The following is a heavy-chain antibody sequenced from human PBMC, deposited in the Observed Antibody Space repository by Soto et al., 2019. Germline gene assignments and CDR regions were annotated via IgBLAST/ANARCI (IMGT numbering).Heavy chain of an antibody. J-gene: IGHJ5*02. CDR2: INAGNGNT. CDR3: ARYRYNWNYQYNWFDP. D-gene: IGHD1-7*01. CDR1: GYTFTSYA. Sequence: ASVKVSCKGSGYTFTSYARHWLRQAPGQRLEWMGWINAGNGNTKYSQKFQGRVTITRDTSASTAYMELSSLRSEDTAVYYCARYRYNWNYQYNWFDPWGQGTLVTVSS. V-gene: IGHV1-3*01.